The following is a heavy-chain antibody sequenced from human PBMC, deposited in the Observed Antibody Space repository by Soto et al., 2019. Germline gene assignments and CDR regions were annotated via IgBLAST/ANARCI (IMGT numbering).Heavy chain of an antibody. CDR3: AKHGIAVVPGAGSGSGWYVDY. D-gene: IGHD2-2*01. V-gene: IGHV3-30*18. CDR1: GFTFTSYG. Sequence: GGPLRLSCAASGFTFTSYGIHWVRQAPGKGLEWVAFISYDGSNEFYADSVKGRFTISRDNSKNTLYLQMNSLRAEDTAVYYCAKHGIAVVPGAGSGSGWYVDYWGQGTLVTVSS. J-gene: IGHJ4*02. CDR2: ISYDGSNE.